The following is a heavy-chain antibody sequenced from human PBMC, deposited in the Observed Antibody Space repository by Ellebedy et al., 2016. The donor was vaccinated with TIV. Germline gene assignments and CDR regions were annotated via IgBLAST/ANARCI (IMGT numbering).Heavy chain of an antibody. Sequence: MPSETLSLTCAVYGGSFSGYYWSWIRQPPGKWLEWIGEINHSGSTNYNPSLKSRVTISVDTSKNQFPLRLRSVTAADTAVYYCARVVWQQPVSYAFDIWGQGTMVTVSS. CDR2: INHSGST. D-gene: IGHD6-13*01. CDR3: ARVVWQQPVSYAFDI. J-gene: IGHJ3*02. CDR1: GGSFSGYY. V-gene: IGHV4-34*01.